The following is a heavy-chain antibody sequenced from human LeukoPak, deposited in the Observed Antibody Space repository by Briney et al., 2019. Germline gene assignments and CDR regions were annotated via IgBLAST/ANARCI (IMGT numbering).Heavy chain of an antibody. Sequence: GESLKISCKGTGYSFSDHWIGWVRQTPGKGLEWMGIIYPGNSETRYSPSFQGQVTISADKSISTAYLQWSNLKASDTAMYFCAWDIGGYPDFWGQGTLVTVTS. D-gene: IGHD5-18*01. CDR1: GYSFSDHW. CDR2: IYPGNSET. J-gene: IGHJ4*02. CDR3: AWDIGGYPDF. V-gene: IGHV5-51*01.